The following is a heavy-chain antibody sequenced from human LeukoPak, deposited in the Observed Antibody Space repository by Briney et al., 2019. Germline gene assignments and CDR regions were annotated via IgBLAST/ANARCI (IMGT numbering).Heavy chain of an antibody. V-gene: IGHV3-23*01. Sequence: ETLSLTCTVSGGSISSYYWSWIRQPPGKGLEWVSAISGSGGSTYYADSVKGRFTISRDNSKNTLYLQMNSLRAEDTAVYYCAKSPRAYAFGVVITEWGQGTLVTVSS. CDR2: ISGSGGST. J-gene: IGHJ4*02. CDR1: GGSISSYY. CDR3: AKSPRAYAFGVVITE. D-gene: IGHD3-3*01.